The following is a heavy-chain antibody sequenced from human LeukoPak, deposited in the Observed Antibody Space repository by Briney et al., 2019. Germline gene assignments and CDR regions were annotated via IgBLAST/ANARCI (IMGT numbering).Heavy chain of an antibody. V-gene: IGHV4-59*01. CDR1: GGSISSYY. J-gene: IGHJ4*02. CDR2: IYYSGST. D-gene: IGHD5-18*01. Sequence: SETLSLTCTVSGGSISSYYWSWIRQPPGKGLEWIGYIYYSGSTNYNPSLKSRVTISVDTSKNQFSLKLSSVTAADTAVYYCARGGYNYGLIDYWGQGTLVTVSS. CDR3: ARGGYNYGLIDY.